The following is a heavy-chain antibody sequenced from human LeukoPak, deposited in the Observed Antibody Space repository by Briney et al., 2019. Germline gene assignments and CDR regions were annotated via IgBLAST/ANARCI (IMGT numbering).Heavy chain of an antibody. CDR1: GFTFSGFY. Sequence: GGSLRLSCAASGFTFSGFYMHWVRQASGKGLEWVGLIRSKPNSYTTVYAASVQGRFTNSRDDSKNTAYLQMNSLKAEDTAVYYCTRQDCSGGSCSYVDYWGQGTLVTVSS. CDR3: TRQDCSGGSCSYVDY. J-gene: IGHJ4*02. CDR2: IRSKPNSYTT. V-gene: IGHV3-73*01. D-gene: IGHD2-15*01.